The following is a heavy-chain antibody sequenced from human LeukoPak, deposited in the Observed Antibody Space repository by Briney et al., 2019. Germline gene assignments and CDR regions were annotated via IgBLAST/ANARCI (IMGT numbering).Heavy chain of an antibody. CDR1: GGSISSYY. CDR3: ARAPRGRPNYYYYYGMDV. Sequence: PSETLSLTCTVSGGSISSYYWSWIRQPPGKGLEWIGYIYYSGSTNYNPSLKSRVTISVDTSKNQFSLKLSSVAAADTAVYYCARAPRGRPNYYYYYGMDVWGQGTRVTVSS. CDR2: IYYSGST. J-gene: IGHJ6*02. V-gene: IGHV4-59*01.